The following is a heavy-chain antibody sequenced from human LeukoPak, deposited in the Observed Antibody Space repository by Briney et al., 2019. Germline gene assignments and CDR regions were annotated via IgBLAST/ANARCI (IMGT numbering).Heavy chain of an antibody. Sequence: SETLSLTCAVYGGSFSGYYWSWIRQPPGKGLEWIGEINHSGSTNYNPSLKSRVTISVDTSKNQFSLKLSSVTAADTAVYYCARARYDSKGSRWYFDLWGRGTLLMVSS. CDR1: GGSFSGYY. J-gene: IGHJ2*01. V-gene: IGHV4-34*01. CDR2: INHSGST. D-gene: IGHD3-22*01. CDR3: ARARYDSKGSRWYFDL.